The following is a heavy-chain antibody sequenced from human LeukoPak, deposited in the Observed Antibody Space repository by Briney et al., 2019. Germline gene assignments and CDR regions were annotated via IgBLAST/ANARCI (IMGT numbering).Heavy chain of an antibody. J-gene: IGHJ4*02. CDR2: IYYSGST. Sequence: SQTLSLTCTVSGGSISSGGYYWSWIRQHPGKGLEWIGYIYYSGSTYYNPSLKSRVTISVDTSKNQFSLKLSSVTAGDTAVYYCARVPRYGGQLSNFDYWGQGTLVTVSS. V-gene: IGHV4-31*03. CDR3: ARVPRYGGQLSNFDY. D-gene: IGHD4-23*01. CDR1: GGSISSGGYY.